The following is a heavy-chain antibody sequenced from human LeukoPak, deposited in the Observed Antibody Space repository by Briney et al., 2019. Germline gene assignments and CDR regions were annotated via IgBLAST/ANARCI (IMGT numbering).Heavy chain of an antibody. J-gene: IGHJ6*03. CDR3: AKGGRVGGGITMIRGVRNFYYYMDG. CDR2: ISSSGGST. CDR1: ALTVSSNY. Sequence: GGSLRLAWAAYALTVSSNYMSWVRQAQGKGLEWVSAISSSGGSTYYADSVRGRFTISRDNSKNSLYLQMNSLRAEDTAVYYCAKGGRVGGGITMIRGVRNFYYYMDGWGKGTTVIISS. V-gene: IGHV3-23*01. D-gene: IGHD3-10*01.